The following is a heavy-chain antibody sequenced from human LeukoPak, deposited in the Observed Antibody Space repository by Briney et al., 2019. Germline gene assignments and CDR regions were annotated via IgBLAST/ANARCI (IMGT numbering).Heavy chain of an antibody. V-gene: IGHV3-30*18. CDR1: GFTFSSYG. Sequence: GGSLRLSCAASGFTFSSYGMHWVRQAPGKGLEWVAVISYDGSNKYYADSVEGRFTISRDNSKNTLYLQMNSLRAEDTAVYYCAKGREDFDYWGQGTLVTVSS. CDR3: AKGREDFDY. J-gene: IGHJ4*02. CDR2: ISYDGSNK.